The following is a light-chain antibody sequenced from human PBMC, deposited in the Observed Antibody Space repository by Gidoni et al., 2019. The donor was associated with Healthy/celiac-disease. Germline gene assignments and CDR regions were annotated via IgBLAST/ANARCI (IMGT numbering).Light chain of an antibody. J-gene: IGKJ1*01. CDR2: GAS. Sequence: EIVMPQSPATLSVSPGDRATLSCRASQSVSSNLAWYQQKPGQAPRPLIYGASTRATGIPARFRGSGSGTEFTLTISILQSEDFAVYFCQQYNNWLPWTFGQGTKVEIK. CDR1: QSVSSN. V-gene: IGKV3-15*01. CDR3: QQYNNWLPWT.